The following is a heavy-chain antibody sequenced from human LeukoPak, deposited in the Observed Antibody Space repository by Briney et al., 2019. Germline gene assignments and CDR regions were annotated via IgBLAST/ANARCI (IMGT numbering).Heavy chain of an antibody. CDR2: IIPIFGTA. D-gene: IGHD6-6*01. J-gene: IGHJ4*02. CDR1: GGTVSSYA. CDR3: ARTAARRFDY. Sequence: GASVKVSCKASGGTVSSYAIRWVRQVPGQGLEWMGGIIPIFGTANYAQKFQGRVTITADESTSTAYMELSSLRCEDTAVYYCARTAARRFDYWGQGTLVTVSS. V-gene: IGHV1-69*13.